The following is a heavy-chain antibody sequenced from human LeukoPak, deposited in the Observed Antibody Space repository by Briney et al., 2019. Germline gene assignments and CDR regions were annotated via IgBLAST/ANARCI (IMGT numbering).Heavy chain of an antibody. CDR3: AKALLRYFDWENNDY. CDR2: ISGSGGST. D-gene: IGHD3-9*01. J-gene: IGHJ4*02. CDR1: GFTFSSYA. V-gene: IGHV3-23*01. Sequence: GGSLRLSCAASGFTFSSYAMSWVRQAPGKGLEWVSAISGSGGSTYYADSVKGRFIISRDNSKNTLYLQMNSLRAEDTAVYYCAKALLRYFDWENNDYWGQGTLVTVSS.